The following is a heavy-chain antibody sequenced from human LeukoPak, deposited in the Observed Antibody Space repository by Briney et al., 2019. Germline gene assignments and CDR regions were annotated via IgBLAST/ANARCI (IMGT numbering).Heavy chain of an antibody. Sequence: GGSLRLSCAASGFTFSSYWMSWVRQAPGKGLEWVANIKQDGSEKYYVDSVKGRFTVSRDNAKNSLYLQMNSLRAEDTAVYYCASNELLRYWHGRRRGGAFDIWGQGTMVTVSS. D-gene: IGHD3-9*01. CDR2: IKQDGSEK. CDR1: GFTFSSYW. J-gene: IGHJ3*02. V-gene: IGHV3-7*01. CDR3: ASNELLRYWHGRRRGGAFDI.